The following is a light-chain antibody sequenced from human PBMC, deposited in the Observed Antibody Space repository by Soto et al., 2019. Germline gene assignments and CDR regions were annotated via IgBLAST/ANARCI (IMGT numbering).Light chain of an antibody. CDR2: GAS. CDR1: QSVSSSY. V-gene: IGKV3-20*01. Sequence: EIVLTQSPGTLSLSPGERVTLSCRASQSVSSSYLAWYQQKPGQAPRLLIYGASSRATGIPDRFSGSGSGTDFTLSISRLEPEDFAVYYCQQYSSLWTFGQGTKVDIK. J-gene: IGKJ1*01. CDR3: QQYSSLWT.